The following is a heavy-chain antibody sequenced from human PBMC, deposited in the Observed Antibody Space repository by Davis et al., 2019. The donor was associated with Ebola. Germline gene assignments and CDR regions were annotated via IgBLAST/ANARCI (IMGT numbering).Heavy chain of an antibody. CDR1: GYTFTSYD. V-gene: IGHV1-8*01. D-gene: IGHD6-19*01. J-gene: IGHJ4*02. CDR3: ASSSVAGTVRDY. CDR2: MNPNSGNT. Sequence: AASVKVSCKASGYTFTSYDINWVRQATGQGLEWMGWMNPNSGNTGYAQKFQGRVTMTRSTSISTAYMELSSLRSEDTAVYYCASSSVAGTVRDYWGQGTLVTVSS.